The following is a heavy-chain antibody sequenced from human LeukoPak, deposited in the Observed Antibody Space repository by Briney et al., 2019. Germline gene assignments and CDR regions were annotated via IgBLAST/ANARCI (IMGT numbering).Heavy chain of an antibody. D-gene: IGHD3-22*01. CDR3: ARDGGLTFDY. CDR1: GGSFSGYY. V-gene: IGHV4-59*01. CDR2: IYYSGST. J-gene: IGHJ4*02. Sequence: SETLSLTCAVYGGSFSGYYWSWIRQPPGKGLEWIGYIYYSGSTNYNPSLKSRVTISLDTSKNQFSLKLSSVTAADTAVYYCARDGGLTFDYWGQGTLVPVSS.